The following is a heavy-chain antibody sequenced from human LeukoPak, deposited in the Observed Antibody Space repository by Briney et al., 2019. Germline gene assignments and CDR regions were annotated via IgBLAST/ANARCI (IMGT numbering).Heavy chain of an antibody. CDR2: IYDSGST. CDR3: ARVGFGGYSYGYVDF. Sequence: TETLSLTCTVSGGSISSSRYSWGWIRQPPGKGLKWIRTIYDSGSTYYNPSLKSRVTISADTSKNQLSLRLSSVTAADTAVYYCARVGFGGYSYGYVDFWGQGTQVTVSS. V-gene: IGHV4-39*01. J-gene: IGHJ4*02. CDR1: GGSISSSRYS. D-gene: IGHD5-18*01.